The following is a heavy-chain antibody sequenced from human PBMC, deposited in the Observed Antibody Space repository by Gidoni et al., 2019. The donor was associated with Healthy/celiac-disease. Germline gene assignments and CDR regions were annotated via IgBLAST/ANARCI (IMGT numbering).Heavy chain of an antibody. CDR1: GFTFSSYG. CDR3: AKDPSIRRFLEWLSRLDY. Sequence: QVQLVESGGGVVQPGRSLRLSCAASGFTFSSYGLHWVRQAPGKGLEWVAVISYDGSNKYYADSVKGRFTISRDNSKNTLYLQMNSLRAEDTAVYYCAKDPSIRRFLEWLSRLDYWGQGTLVTVSS. D-gene: IGHD3-3*01. V-gene: IGHV3-30*18. J-gene: IGHJ4*02. CDR2: ISYDGSNK.